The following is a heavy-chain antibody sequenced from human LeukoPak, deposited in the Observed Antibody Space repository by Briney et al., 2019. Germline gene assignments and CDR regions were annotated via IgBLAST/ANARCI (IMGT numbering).Heavy chain of an antibody. V-gene: IGHV4-59*01. D-gene: IGHD6-19*01. Sequence: SETLSLTCTVSGGSISSYYWSWIRQPPGKGLEWIGYIYYSRSTNYNPSLKSRVTISVDASKNQFSLKLSSVTAADTAVYYCARGSRIAVAGTYYYYGMDVWGQGTTVTVSS. CDR2: IYYSRST. CDR3: ARGSRIAVAGTYYYYGMDV. CDR1: GGSISSYY. J-gene: IGHJ6*02.